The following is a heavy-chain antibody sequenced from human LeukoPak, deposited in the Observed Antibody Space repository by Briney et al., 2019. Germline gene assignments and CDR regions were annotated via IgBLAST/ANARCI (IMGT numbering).Heavy chain of an antibody. CDR3: AKLGIPLSIAAAGTNWFDP. D-gene: IGHD6-13*01. Sequence: PGGSLRLSCAASGFTFSSYGMSWVRQAPGKGLEWVSAISGSGGSTYYADSVKGRFTISRDNSKNTLYLQMNSLRAEDTAVYYCAKLGIPLSIAAAGTNWFDPWGQGTLVTVSS. V-gene: IGHV3-23*01. CDR1: GFTFSSYG. J-gene: IGHJ5*02. CDR2: ISGSGGST.